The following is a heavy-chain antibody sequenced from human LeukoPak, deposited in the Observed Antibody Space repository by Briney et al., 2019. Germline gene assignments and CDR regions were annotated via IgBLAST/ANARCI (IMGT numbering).Heavy chain of an antibody. Sequence: SETLSLTCAVYGGSFSGYYWSWIRQPPGKGLEWIGEINHSGSTNYNPSLKSRVTISVDTSKNQFSLKLSSVTAADTAVYYCARWRIAVRRRSERYYYYMDVWGKGTTVTVSS. CDR1: GGSFSGYY. J-gene: IGHJ6*03. D-gene: IGHD6-6*01. V-gene: IGHV4-34*01. CDR3: ARWRIAVRRRSERYYYYMDV. CDR2: INHSGST.